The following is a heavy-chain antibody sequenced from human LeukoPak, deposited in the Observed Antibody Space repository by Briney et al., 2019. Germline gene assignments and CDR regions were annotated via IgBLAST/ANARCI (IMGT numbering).Heavy chain of an antibody. CDR1: GGSIGLYY. CDR2: VYYNGST. J-gene: IGHJ5*02. V-gene: IGHV4-59*01. Sequence: PSETLSLTCTVSGGSIGLYYWTWIRQPPGKGLEWIGYVYYNGSTKYNLSLKSRVTISIDTPKNQFSLKLSSLTAADSAVYYCARDRAAGSDWLDPWGQGTLVTVSS. CDR3: ARDRAAGSDWLDP. D-gene: IGHD3-10*01.